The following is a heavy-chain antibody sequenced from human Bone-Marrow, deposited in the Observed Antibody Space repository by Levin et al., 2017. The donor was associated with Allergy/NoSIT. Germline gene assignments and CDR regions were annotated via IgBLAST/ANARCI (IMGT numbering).Heavy chain of an antibody. Sequence: PGESLKISCAASGFTFSSYAMSWVRQAPGKGLEWVSAISGSGGSTYYADSVKGRFTISRDNSKNTLYLQMNSLRAEDTAVYYCAKDDLFGDYGDLDHDYWGQGTLVTVSS. V-gene: IGHV3-23*01. CDR2: ISGSGGST. CDR1: GFTFSSYA. J-gene: IGHJ4*02. CDR3: AKDDLFGDYGDLDHDY. D-gene: IGHD4-17*01.